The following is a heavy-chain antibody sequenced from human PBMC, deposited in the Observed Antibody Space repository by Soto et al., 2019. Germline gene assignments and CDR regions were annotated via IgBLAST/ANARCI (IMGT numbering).Heavy chain of an antibody. V-gene: IGHV1-3*01. D-gene: IGHD1-26*01. J-gene: IGHJ5*02. Sequence: QVQLVQSGDEVTKPGASVTVSCKTSGYTFSSFAIHWVRQAPGQSLEWMGWINVGSGDRKYSEKFQDRIIISSDISASTAYLEVSSLRYEDSVVYYCARTSYSFGAAWIHPWCQGTLVTVTS. CDR1: GYTFSSFA. CDR3: ARTSYSFGAAWIHP. CDR2: INVGSGDR.